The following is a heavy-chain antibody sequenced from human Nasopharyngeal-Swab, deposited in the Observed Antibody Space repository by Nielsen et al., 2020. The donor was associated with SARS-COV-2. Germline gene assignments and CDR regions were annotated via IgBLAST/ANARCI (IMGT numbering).Heavy chain of an antibody. J-gene: IGHJ6*02. Sequence: WSRQPPGKGLEWSGYIYYSGSTYYNPSLKSRVAISVDTSKNQFSLKLSSVTAADTAVYYCARDAAGYCSSTSCYAGTGMDVWGQGTTVTVSS. V-gene: IGHV4-30-4*01. D-gene: IGHD2-2*01. CDR3: ARDAAGYCSSTSCYAGTGMDV. CDR2: IYYSGST.